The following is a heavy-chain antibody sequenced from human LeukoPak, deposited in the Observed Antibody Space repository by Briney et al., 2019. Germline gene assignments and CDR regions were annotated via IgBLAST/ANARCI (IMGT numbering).Heavy chain of an antibody. CDR2: MNPNSGNT. CDR1: GYTFTSYD. CDR3: ARPRACSSTSCLNY. J-gene: IGHJ4*02. D-gene: IGHD2-2*01. Sequence: ASVQVSCKASGYTFTSYDINWVRQATGQGLEWMGWMNPNSGNTGYAQKFQGRVTMTRNTSISTAYMELSSLRSEDTAVYYCARPRACSSTSCLNYWGQGTLVTASS. V-gene: IGHV1-8*01.